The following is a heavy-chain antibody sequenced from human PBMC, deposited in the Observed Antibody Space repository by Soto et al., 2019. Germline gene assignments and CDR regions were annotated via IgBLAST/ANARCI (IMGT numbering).Heavy chain of an antibody. J-gene: IGHJ4*02. CDR1: GGSISSYY. V-gene: IGHV4-59*01. D-gene: IGHD4-17*01. CDR2: IYYSGST. CDR3: ARGAHYGDFDY. Sequence: SETLSLICTVSGGSISSYYWSWIRQPPGKGLEWIGYIYYSGSTNYNPSLKSRVTISVDTSKNQFSLKLSSVTAADTAVYYCARGAHYGDFDYWGQGTLVTVSS.